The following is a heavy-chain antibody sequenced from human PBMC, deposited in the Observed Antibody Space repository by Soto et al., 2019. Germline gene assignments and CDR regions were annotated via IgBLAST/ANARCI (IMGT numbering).Heavy chain of an antibody. CDR3: AKASPVAGGRSTSLPNDY. Sequence: ASVKVSCKASGYTFTGYYMHWVRQAPGQGLEWMGWINPNNGDTKYAQKSQGRVTMTGDTSISTVYMELSSLTSDDTAMYYCAKASPVAGGRSTSLPNDYCSQGTLVTVSS. D-gene: IGHD6-19*01. CDR2: INPNNGDT. CDR1: GYTFTGYY. J-gene: IGHJ4*02. V-gene: IGHV1-2*02.